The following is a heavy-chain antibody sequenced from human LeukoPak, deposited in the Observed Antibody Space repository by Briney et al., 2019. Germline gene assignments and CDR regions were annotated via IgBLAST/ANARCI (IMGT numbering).Heavy chain of an antibody. J-gene: IGHJ1*01. Sequence: ASVKVSCKASGYTFTSYAMHWVRQAPGQRPEWMGWINAGNGNTKYSQKFQGRVTITRDTSASTAYMELSSLRSEDTAVYYCASGLYYYDSSGYYRESEYFQHWGQGTLVTVSS. CDR3: ASGLYYYDSSGYYRESEYFQH. V-gene: IGHV1-3*01. CDR1: GYTFTSYA. D-gene: IGHD3-22*01. CDR2: INAGNGNT.